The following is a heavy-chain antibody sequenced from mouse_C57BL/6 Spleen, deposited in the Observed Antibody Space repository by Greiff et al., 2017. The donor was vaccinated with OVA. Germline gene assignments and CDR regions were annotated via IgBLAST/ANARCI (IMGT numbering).Heavy chain of an antibody. CDR1: GFSLTSYG. CDR2: IWSDGST. CDR3: ARQGGYYGYFDV. D-gene: IGHD1-1*02. J-gene: IGHJ1*03. V-gene: IGHV2-6-1*01. Sequence: VQLQQSGPGLVAPSQSLSITCTVSGFSLTSYGVHWVRQPPGTGLAWLVVIWSDGSTTYNSALKSRLSISKDNSKSQVFLKMNSLQTDDTAMYYCARQGGYYGYFDVWGTGTTVTVSS.